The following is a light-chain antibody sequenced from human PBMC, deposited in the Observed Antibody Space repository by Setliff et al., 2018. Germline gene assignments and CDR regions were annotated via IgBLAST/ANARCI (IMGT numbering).Light chain of an antibody. CDR2: AVS. Sequence: QSALAQPASVSGSPGQSITISCSGTSSDVGSYDLVSWYQQHPGKAPKLIIYAVSARPSGVSNRFSGSKSGNTASLTISGLQTEDEADYYCNAYTSGSTYVFGTGTKVTVL. CDR1: SSDVGSYDL. CDR3: NAYTSGSTYV. J-gene: IGLJ1*01. V-gene: IGLV2-14*03.